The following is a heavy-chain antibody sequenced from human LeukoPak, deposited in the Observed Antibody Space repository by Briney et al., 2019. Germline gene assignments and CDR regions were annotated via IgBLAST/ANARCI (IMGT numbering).Heavy chain of an antibody. CDR3: ARSLSWNYYYYGMDV. CDR2: MNPNSGNT. J-gene: IGHJ6*02. Sequence: GASVKVSCKASGYTFTSFDINWVRQATGQGLEWMGWMNPNSGNTGYAQKFQGRVTMTRNTSISTAYMELSSLRSEDTAVYYCARSLSWNYYYYGMDVWGQGTTVTVSS. D-gene: IGHD3-16*02. V-gene: IGHV1-8*02. CDR1: GYTFTSFD.